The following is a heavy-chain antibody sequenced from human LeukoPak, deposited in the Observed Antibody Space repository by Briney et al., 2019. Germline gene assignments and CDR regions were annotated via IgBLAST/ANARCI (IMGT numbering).Heavy chain of an antibody. CDR1: GYTLTELS. V-gene: IGHV1-24*01. CDR2: FDPEDGET. J-gene: IGHJ4*02. D-gene: IGHD2-2*01. CDR3: ATGTIYCSSCSDDY. Sequence: GASVKVSCKVSGYTLTELSMHWVRQAPGKGLEWMGGFDPEDGETPIFAQKFQGRVTMTEDTFTDTAYMELSSLRSEDTAVYYCATGTIYCSSCSDDYWGQGTLVTVSS.